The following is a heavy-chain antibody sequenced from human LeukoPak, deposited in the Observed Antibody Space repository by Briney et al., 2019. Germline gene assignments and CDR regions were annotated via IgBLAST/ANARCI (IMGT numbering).Heavy chain of an antibody. D-gene: IGHD1-14*01. CDR1: GYTFTGYY. V-gene: IGHV1-2*04. Sequence: VASVKVSCKTSGYTFTGYYMHWVRQAPGQGLEWMGRINPDSGGTHYAQNFQGWVTMTRDTSIGTAYMELSRLRSDDTAVYYCARGTLTAPRSAFDIWGQGTMVTVSS. CDR3: ARGTLTAPRSAFDI. CDR2: INPDSGGT. J-gene: IGHJ3*02.